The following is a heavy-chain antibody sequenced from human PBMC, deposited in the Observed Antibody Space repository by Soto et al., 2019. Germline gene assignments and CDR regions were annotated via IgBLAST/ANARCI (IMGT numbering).Heavy chain of an antibody. CDR3: ARDLSWGSNWYYYMDV. J-gene: IGHJ6*03. D-gene: IGHD7-27*01. CDR1: GFILSDCA. Sequence: SGGSLRLSCATSGFILSDCAMNWVRQAPGKGQEWVSYISSSSSVIDYADSVKGRFTVSRDNARNSLYLQMNSLRAEDTAVYYCARDLSWGSNWYYYMDVWGKGTTVTVSS. CDR2: ISSSSSVI. V-gene: IGHV3-48*01.